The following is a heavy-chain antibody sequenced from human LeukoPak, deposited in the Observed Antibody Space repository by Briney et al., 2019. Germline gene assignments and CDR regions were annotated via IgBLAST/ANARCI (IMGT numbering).Heavy chain of an antibody. CDR1: GFTFSSSG. V-gene: IGHV3-23*01. CDR3: ARSPTSWYFDY. D-gene: IGHD2-2*01. J-gene: IGHJ4*02. Sequence: GGSLRLSCAASGFTFSSSGMIWVRQAPGKGLEWVSAISGSGGRTYHADSVKGRFTISRDNSKNTLYLQMNSLRPEDTSVYFCARSPTSWYFDYWGQGTLVTVSS. CDR2: ISGSGGRT.